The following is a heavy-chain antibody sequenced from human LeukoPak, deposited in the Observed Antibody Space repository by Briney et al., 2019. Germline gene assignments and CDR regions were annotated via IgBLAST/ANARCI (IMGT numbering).Heavy chain of an antibody. Sequence: SETLSLTCTVSGGSISSYYWSWLRQPPGKGLEWIGYIYYSGSTNYNPSLKSRVTISVDTSKNQFSLKLSSVTAADTAVYYCARAYGDYACFDYWGQGTLVTVSS. CDR1: GGSISSYY. CDR3: ARAYGDYACFDY. V-gene: IGHV4-59*08. CDR2: IYYSGST. J-gene: IGHJ4*02. D-gene: IGHD4-17*01.